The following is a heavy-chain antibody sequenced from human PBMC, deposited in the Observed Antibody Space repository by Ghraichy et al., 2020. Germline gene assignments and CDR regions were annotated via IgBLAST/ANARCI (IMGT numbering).Heavy chain of an antibody. CDR1: GFTFSSYA. D-gene: IGHD2-2*01. J-gene: IGHJ4*02. CDR2: ISGSGGST. V-gene: IGHV3-23*01. Sequence: GESLNISCAASGFTFSSYAMSWVRQAPGKGLEWVSAISGSGGSTYYADSVKGRFTISRDNSKNTLYLQMNSLRAEDTAVYYCAKIWDCSSTSCYGGFDYWGQGTLVTVSS. CDR3: AKIWDCSSTSCYGGFDY.